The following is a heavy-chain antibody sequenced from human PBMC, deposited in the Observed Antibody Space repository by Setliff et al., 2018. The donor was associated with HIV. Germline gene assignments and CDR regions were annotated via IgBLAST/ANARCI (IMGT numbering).Heavy chain of an antibody. V-gene: IGHV1-69*05. CDR1: GGTFGSYA. CDR3: ATGIAARPVSFYYGMDV. D-gene: IGHD6-6*01. CDR2: IIPMFGTA. J-gene: IGHJ6*02. Sequence: GASVKVSCKASGGTFGSYAVSWVRQAPGQGLEWMGGIIPMFGTAKYAQKFQARVTLTTDESTSTAYMEVSGLKSDDTAVYYCATGIAARPVSFYYGMDVWGQGTTVTVSS.